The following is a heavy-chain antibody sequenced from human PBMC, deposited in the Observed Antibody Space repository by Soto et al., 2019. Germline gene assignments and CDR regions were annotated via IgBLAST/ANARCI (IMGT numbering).Heavy chain of an antibody. D-gene: IGHD3-10*01. Sequence: GESLKISCKGSGFSFNANWIGWVRRLPGKGLEWMGMIYPGDSDTRYSPSLQGQVTISADKSISTTYLQWSSLKASDSAMYYCARVVTMVRGVPPQGFDTWGQGTRVSVSS. J-gene: IGHJ5*02. V-gene: IGHV5-51*01. CDR1: GFSFNANW. CDR2: IYPGDSDT. CDR3: ARVVTMVRGVPPQGFDT.